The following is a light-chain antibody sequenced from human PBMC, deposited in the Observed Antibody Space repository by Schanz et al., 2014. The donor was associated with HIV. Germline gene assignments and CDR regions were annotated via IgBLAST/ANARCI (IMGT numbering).Light chain of an antibody. CDR2: ATS. J-gene: IGKJ1*01. V-gene: IGKV3-20*01. CDR3: QQYGSSPWT. Sequence: EIVLTQSPGTLSLSPGDRATLSCGASQRLSSSYLAWYQQKRDQPPRLVIYATSTRAAGIPDRFSGSGSGTDFTLAISSLEPEDFAVYYCQQYGSSPWTFGQGTKVEIK. CDR1: QRLSSSY.